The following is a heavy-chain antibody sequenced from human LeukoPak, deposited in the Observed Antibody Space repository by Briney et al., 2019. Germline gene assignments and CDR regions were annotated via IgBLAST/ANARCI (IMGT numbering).Heavy chain of an antibody. D-gene: IGHD4-17*01. Sequence: GGSLRLSCAASGFTFSSYWMHWVRQAPGKGLVWVSRINSDGSSTSYADSVKGRFTISRDNAKNTLYLQMNSPRAEDTAVYYCARGGTATYFDYWGQGTLVTVSS. CDR1: GFTFSSYW. CDR3: ARGGTATYFDY. CDR2: INSDGSST. J-gene: IGHJ4*02. V-gene: IGHV3-74*01.